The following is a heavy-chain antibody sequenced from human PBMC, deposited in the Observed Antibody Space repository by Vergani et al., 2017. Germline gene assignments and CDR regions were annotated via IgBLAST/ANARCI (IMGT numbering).Heavy chain of an antibody. CDR3: ARDTRREPKGFDY. Sequence: EVQLVESGGGLVKPGGSLRLSCAASGFTFSSYSMNWVRQAPGKGLEWVSSISSSSSYIYYADSVKGRFTISRDNAKNSLYLQMNSLRAEDTAVYYCARDTRREPKGFDYWGQGTLVTVSS. CDR2: ISSSSSYI. J-gene: IGHJ4*02. CDR1: GFTFSSYS. V-gene: IGHV3-21*01. D-gene: IGHD1-26*01.